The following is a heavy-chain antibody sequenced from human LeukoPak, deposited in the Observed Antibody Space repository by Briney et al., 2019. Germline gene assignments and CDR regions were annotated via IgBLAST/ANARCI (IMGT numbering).Heavy chain of an antibody. Sequence: SETLSLTCTVSGYSISSGYFWGWMRQPPGKGLEWIGSIYHSVTTHYNPSLKSRVTISLDTSKNQFSLKLSSVTAADTAVYYCARAYCVGDCSVLHIYFDNWGQGTLVTVSS. V-gene: IGHV4-38-2*02. CDR1: GYSISSGYF. D-gene: IGHD2-21*02. J-gene: IGHJ4*02. CDR2: IYHSVTT. CDR3: ARAYCVGDCSVLHIYFDN.